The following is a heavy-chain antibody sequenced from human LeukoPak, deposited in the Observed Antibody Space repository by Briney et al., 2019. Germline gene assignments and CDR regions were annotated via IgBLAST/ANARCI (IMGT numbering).Heavy chain of an antibody. Sequence: GGSLRLSCAASGFTFSDYYMSWIRQAPGKGLEWVSYISSSGSTIYYADSVKGRFTISRDNAKNSLYLQRNSLRAEDTAVYYCAAAMVRGVFDPWGQGTLVTVSS. CDR2: ISSSGSTI. J-gene: IGHJ5*02. CDR1: GFTFSDYY. D-gene: IGHD3-10*01. CDR3: AAAMVRGVFDP. V-gene: IGHV3-11*01.